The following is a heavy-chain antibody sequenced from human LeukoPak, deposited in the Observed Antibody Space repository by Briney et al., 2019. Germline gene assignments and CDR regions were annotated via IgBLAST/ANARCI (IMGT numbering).Heavy chain of an antibody. J-gene: IGHJ2*01. CDR2: ISTVGTT. Sequence: GGSLRLSCAASGFTFSVYEMNWVRQAPGRGVEWISYISTVGTTYYADSVKGRFTISRDDAKRSLFLEMKSLRAEDTAFYYCAGDFHTSSSFWFFDLWGRGTPVTVSS. CDR3: AGDFHTSSSFWFFDL. CDR1: GFTFSVYE. V-gene: IGHV3-48*03. D-gene: IGHD6-6*01.